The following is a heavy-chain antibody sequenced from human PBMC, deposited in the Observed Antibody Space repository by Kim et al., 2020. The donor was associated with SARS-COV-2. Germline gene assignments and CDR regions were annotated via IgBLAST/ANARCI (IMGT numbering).Heavy chain of an antibody. CDR2: IYTSGST. CDR3: AREGLWWELSYYYGMDV. Sequence: SETLSLTCTVSGGSISSYYWSWIRQPAGKGLEWIGRIYTSGSTNYNPSLKSRVTMSVDTSKNQFSLKLSSVTAADTAVYYCAREGLWWELSYYYGMDVWGQGTTVTVSS. V-gene: IGHV4-4*07. D-gene: IGHD1-26*01. J-gene: IGHJ6*02. CDR1: GGSISSYY.